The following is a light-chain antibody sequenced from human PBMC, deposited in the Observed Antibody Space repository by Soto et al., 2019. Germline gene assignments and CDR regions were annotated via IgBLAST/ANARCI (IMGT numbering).Light chain of an antibody. CDR1: SAHSSYA. J-gene: IGLJ2*01. CDR2: VNSDGTH. Sequence: QPVLTQSPSASASLGASVKLSCILSSAHSSYAIAWHQQRPEKGPRFLMKVNSDGTHNRGGGIPDRFSGSGSGAERHLTISRLQSEDEGDYYCQTWGTGSVVFGGGTKLTVL. V-gene: IGLV4-69*01. CDR3: QTWGTGSVV.